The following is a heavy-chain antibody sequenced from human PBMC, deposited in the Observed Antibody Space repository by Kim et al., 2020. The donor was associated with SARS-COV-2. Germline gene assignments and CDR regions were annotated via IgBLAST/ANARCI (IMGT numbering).Heavy chain of an antibody. CDR1: GYVFTSYA. CDR3: ARGPAAMPKYNWNYM. D-gene: IGHD2-2*01. V-gene: IGHV7-4-1*01. J-gene: IGHJ6*03. Sequence: ASVKVSCKTSGYVFTSYAVNWVRQAPGQGLEWMGLINTNTGIPTYAQGFTGRLVLSLDTPVSTAYLQIGSLKAADTAVYYCARGPAAMPKYNWNYM. CDR2: INTNTGIP.